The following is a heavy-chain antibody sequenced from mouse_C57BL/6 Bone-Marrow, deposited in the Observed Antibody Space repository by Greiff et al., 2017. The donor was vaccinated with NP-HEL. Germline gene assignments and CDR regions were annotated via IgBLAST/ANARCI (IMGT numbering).Heavy chain of an antibody. V-gene: IGHV5-4*01. Sequence: EVHLVESGGGLVKPGGSLKLSCAASGFTFSSYAMSWVHQTPEKRLEWVATISDGGSYTYYPDNVKGRFTISRDNAKNNLYLQMSHLKSEDTAMYYCARARYYCYGGHYFDYWGQGTTLTVSS. CDR1: GFTFSSYA. J-gene: IGHJ2*01. CDR2: ISDGGSYT. CDR3: ARARYYCYGGHYFDY. D-gene: IGHD2-2*01.